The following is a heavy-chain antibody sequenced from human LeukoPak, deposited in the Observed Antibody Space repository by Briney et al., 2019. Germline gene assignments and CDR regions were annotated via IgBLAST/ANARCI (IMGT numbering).Heavy chain of an antibody. CDR2: ISYDGSNK. J-gene: IGHJ4*02. D-gene: IGHD3-10*01. CDR3: AKSVGVRGVTYYFDY. V-gene: IGHV3-30*18. Sequence: PGGSLRLSCAASGFTFSSYGMHWVRQAPGKGLEWVAVISYDGSNKYYADSVKGRFTISRDNSKNTLYLQMNSLRAEDTAVYYCAKSVGVRGVTYYFDYWGQGTPVTVSS. CDR1: GFTFSSYG.